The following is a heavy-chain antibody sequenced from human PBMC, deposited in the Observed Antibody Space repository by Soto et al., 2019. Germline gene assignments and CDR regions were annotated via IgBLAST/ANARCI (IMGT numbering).Heavy chain of an antibody. CDR1: GGSVSSYH. Sequence: VQLQESGEGLVKPSETLSLTCTVSGGSVSSYHWTWIRQSPGKGLEWIGNIYYNGTTDYNPSLKGRVTISVSTSKRQFSLRLTSVTAADPAVYYCAREFFWRSSSSPTYYYYLDVWGKGTTVTVSS. D-gene: IGHD6-6*01. V-gene: IGHV4-59*02. CDR2: IYYNGTT. J-gene: IGHJ6*03. CDR3: AREFFWRSSSSPTYYYYLDV.